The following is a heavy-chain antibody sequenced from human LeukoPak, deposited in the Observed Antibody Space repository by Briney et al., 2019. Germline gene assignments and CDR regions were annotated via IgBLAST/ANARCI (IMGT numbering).Heavy chain of an antibody. CDR1: GFTFSSYS. V-gene: IGHV3-21*01. Sequence: GGSLRLSCAASGFTFSSYSMNWVRQAPGKGLEWVSSISSSSSYIYYADSVKGRFTISRDNAKNSLYLQMNSLRAEDTAVYYCARDPGLYYYDSSGYYYTDWGQGTLVTVSS. J-gene: IGHJ4*02. CDR3: ARDPGLYYYDSSGYYYTD. D-gene: IGHD3-22*01. CDR2: ISSSSSYI.